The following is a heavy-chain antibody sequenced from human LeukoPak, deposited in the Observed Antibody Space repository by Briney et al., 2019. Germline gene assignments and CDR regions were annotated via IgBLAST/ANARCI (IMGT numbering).Heavy chain of an antibody. Sequence: ASVKVSCKASGYTFTSYDINWVRQATGQGLEWMGWMNPNSGNTGYAQKFQGRVTITRNTSISTAYMELSSLRSEDTAVYYCARYYSSTSCPEFDIWGQGTMVTVSS. CDR3: ARYYSSTSCPEFDI. V-gene: IGHV1-8*03. J-gene: IGHJ3*02. D-gene: IGHD2-2*01. CDR1: GYTFTSYD. CDR2: MNPNSGNT.